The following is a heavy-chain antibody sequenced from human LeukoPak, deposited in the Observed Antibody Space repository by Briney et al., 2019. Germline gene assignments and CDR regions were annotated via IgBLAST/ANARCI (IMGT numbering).Heavy chain of an antibody. Sequence: GGSLRLSCAASGSTFSSYNMNWVRQAPGKGLEWVSCISSSSIYIYYADSVKGRFTIFRDNAKNSLYLQMNSLRAEDTAVYYCARDLWSPVDFWGQGTLVTVSS. V-gene: IGHV3-21*01. CDR1: GSTFSSYN. CDR2: ISSSSIYI. J-gene: IGHJ4*02. CDR3: ARDLWSPVDF. D-gene: IGHD2-21*01.